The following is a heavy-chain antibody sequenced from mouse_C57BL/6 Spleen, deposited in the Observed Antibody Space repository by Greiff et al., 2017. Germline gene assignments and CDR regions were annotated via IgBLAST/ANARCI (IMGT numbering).Heavy chain of an antibody. V-gene: IGHV1-82*01. J-gene: IGHJ1*03. CDR3: ANYYGSSHWYFDV. CDR2: IYPGDGDP. Sequence: VKVVESGPELVKPGASVKISCKASGYAFSSSWMNWVKQRPGKGLEWIGRIYPGDGDPNYNGKFKGKATLTADKSSSTAYMQLSSLTSEDSAVYFCANYYGSSHWYFDVWGTGTTVTVSS. D-gene: IGHD1-1*01. CDR1: GYAFSSSW.